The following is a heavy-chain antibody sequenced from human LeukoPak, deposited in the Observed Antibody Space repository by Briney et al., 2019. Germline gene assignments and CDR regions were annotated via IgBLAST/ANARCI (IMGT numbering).Heavy chain of an antibody. Sequence: SETLSLTCTDSSGSITIDYWSWIRQPAGKGLEWIGRLHNSGTTKYNSSLESRVTMSLDTSKNQFSLKVTSVTAADTAVYYCARDRSRTFDYWGQGILVTVSP. J-gene: IGHJ4*02. V-gene: IGHV4-4*07. D-gene: IGHD1-7*01. CDR3: ARDRSRTFDY. CDR2: LHNSGTT. CDR1: SGSITIDY.